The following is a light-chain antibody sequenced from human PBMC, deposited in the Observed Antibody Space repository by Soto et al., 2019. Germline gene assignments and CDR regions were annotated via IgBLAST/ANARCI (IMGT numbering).Light chain of an antibody. CDR3: QQYKLYPWT. Sequence: DIQMTQSPSTLSASVGDRVTITCRASQSIGNSLAWYQQKPGKAPNLLIYVASNLESGIPSRFSGSGSGTEFTLTISCLQPDDCATYYCQQYKLYPWTFGQGTKVEIQ. CDR1: QSIGNS. J-gene: IGKJ1*01. CDR2: VAS. V-gene: IGKV1-5*03.